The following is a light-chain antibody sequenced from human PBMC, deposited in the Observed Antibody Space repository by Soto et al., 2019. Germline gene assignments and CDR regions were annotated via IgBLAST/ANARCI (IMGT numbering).Light chain of an antibody. CDR1: SSDVGGYNY. CDR2: DVS. Sequence: QPVLTQPASVSGSPGQSITISCTGTSSDVGGYNYVSWYQHHPGKAPKRIIYDVSLRPSGVPDRFSGSKSDYTASLTISGLQAEDEADYYCCCYAGSPWVFGGGTQLTVL. J-gene: IGLJ3*02. V-gene: IGLV2-11*01. CDR3: CCYAGSPWV.